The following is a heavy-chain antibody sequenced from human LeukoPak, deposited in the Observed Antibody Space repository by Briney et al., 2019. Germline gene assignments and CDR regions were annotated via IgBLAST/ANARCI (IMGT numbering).Heavy chain of an antibody. J-gene: IGHJ4*02. CDR2: INPSGGST. Sequence: ASVKVSCKASGYSFTGHYMHWVRQAPGQGLEWMGWINPSGGSTSYAQKFQGRVTMTRDMSTSTVYMELSSLRSEDTAVYYCARATTEIPFDYWGQGTLVTVSS. CDR1: GYSFTGHY. CDR3: ARATTEIPFDY. D-gene: IGHD2/OR15-2a*01. V-gene: IGHV1-46*01.